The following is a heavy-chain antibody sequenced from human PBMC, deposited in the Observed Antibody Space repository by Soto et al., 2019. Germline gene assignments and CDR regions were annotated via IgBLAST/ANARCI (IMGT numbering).Heavy chain of an antibody. V-gene: IGHV3-7*01. CDR2: IKEDGSEK. J-gene: IGHJ4*02. CDR1: GFTFNRHW. Sequence: EVQLVESGGGLVQPGGSLRLSCAVSGFTFNRHWMSWVRQTPGKGLEWVASIKEDGSEKSSVDSVKGRFTISRDNAKNSLLLQMNSLRVEDTAVYYCVRTGWNPPDYWGQGTLVTVSS. D-gene: IGHD1-1*01. CDR3: VRTGWNPPDY.